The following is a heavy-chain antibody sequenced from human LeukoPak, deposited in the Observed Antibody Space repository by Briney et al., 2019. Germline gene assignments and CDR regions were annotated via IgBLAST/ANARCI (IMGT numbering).Heavy chain of an antibody. Sequence: GGSLRLSFAASGFTFSDYYMSWIRQAPGKGLEWVSYISSGSTIYYADSVKGRFTISRDNAKNSLYLQMNSLRAEDTAVYYCARERLGYCSGGSCYGLGYYYYMDVWGKGTTVTVSS. V-gene: IGHV3-11*04. CDR3: ARERLGYCSGGSCYGLGYYYYMDV. CDR1: GFTFSDYY. D-gene: IGHD2-15*01. CDR2: ISSGSTI. J-gene: IGHJ6*03.